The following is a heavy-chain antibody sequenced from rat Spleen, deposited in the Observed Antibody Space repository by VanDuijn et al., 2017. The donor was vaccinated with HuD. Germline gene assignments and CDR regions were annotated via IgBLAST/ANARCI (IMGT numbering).Heavy chain of an antibody. CDR2: ISPSGGNT. CDR3: ATDTTLYFDY. Sequence: EVQLVESGGGLVQPGRSLKLSCAASGFTFTNYNNHWTRQAPTKGLDGVASISPSGGNTYYRDPVKGRFTISRDNAKSTLYRQMDSLRSEDTATYYCATDTTLYFDYWGQGVMVTVSS. D-gene: IGHD1-5*01. V-gene: IGHV5-19*01. CDR1: GFTFTNYN. J-gene: IGHJ2*01.